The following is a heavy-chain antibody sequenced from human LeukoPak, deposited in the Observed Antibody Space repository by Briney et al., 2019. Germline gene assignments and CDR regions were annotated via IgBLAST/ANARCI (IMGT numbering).Heavy chain of an antibody. D-gene: IGHD6-13*01. CDR1: GFTFSSYS. Sequence: GGSLRLSCAASGFTFSSYSMNWVRQAPGKGLEWVSSISSSSSYIYYADSVKGRFTISGDNAKNSLYLQMNSLRAEDTAVYYCARDRLPAAGMMSYFDYWGQGTLVTVSS. V-gene: IGHV3-21*01. CDR2: ISSSSSYI. J-gene: IGHJ4*02. CDR3: ARDRLPAAGMMSYFDY.